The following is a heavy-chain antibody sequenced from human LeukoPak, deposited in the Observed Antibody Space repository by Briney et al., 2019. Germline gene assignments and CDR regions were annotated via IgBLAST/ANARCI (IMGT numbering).Heavy chain of an antibody. J-gene: IGHJ5*02. V-gene: IGHV4-59*01. D-gene: IGHD6-6*01. CDR1: GGSISSYY. Sequence: PSETLSLTCTVSGGSISSYYWSWLRQPPGKGLEWIGYIYYSGSTNYNPSLKSRVTISVDTSKNQFSLKLSSVTAADTAVYYCARDAARYSSSDSRVPRYNWFDPWGQGTLVTVSS. CDR3: ARDAARYSSSDSRVPRYNWFDP. CDR2: IYYSGST.